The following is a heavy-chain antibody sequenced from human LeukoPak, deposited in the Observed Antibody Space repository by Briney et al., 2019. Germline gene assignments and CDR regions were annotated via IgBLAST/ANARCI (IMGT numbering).Heavy chain of an antibody. CDR1: GGSISSGDYY. V-gene: IGHV4-30-4*01. J-gene: IGHJ4*02. CDR3: ARAGRNYDSSGYDY. CDR2: IYYSGST. Sequence: SETLSLTCTVSGGSISSGDYYWSWLRQPPGKGLEWIGYIYYSGSTYYNPSLKSRVTISVDTSKNQFSLKLSSVTAADTAVYYCARAGRNYDSSGYDYWGQGTLVTVSS. D-gene: IGHD3-22*01.